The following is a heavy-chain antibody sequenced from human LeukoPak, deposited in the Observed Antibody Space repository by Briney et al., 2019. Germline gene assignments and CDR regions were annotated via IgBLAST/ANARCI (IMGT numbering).Heavy chain of an antibody. D-gene: IGHD3-16*01. CDR2: INHSGST. CDR3: ARGWGRYFFDY. V-gene: IGHV4-34*01. CDR1: GVSFSGYY. J-gene: IGHJ4*02. Sequence: PSETLSLTCAVYGVSFSGYYWSWIRQPPGEGLEWIGEINHSGSTNYNPSLKSRVTFSVDTSKNQFSLKLSSVTAADTAVYYCARGWGRYFFDYWGQGTLVTVSS.